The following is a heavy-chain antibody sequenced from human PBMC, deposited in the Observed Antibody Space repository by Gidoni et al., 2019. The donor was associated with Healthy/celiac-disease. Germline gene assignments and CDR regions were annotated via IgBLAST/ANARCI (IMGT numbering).Heavy chain of an antibody. J-gene: IGHJ4*02. Sequence: QVQLVQSGAEVKKPGSSVQVSCKASGGTFSSYTISWVRQAPGQGLEWMGRIRPILGIANHAQKFQGRVTITADKSTSTAYMELSRLRSEDTAVYYCAEVRGAFDYWGQGTLVTVSS. V-gene: IGHV1-69*02. CDR3: AEVRGAFDY. CDR2: IRPILGIA. D-gene: IGHD3-10*01. CDR1: GGTFSSYT.